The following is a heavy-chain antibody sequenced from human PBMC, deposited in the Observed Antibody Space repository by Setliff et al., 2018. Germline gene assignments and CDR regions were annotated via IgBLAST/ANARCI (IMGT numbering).Heavy chain of an antibody. J-gene: IGHJ4*02. Sequence: ASVKVSCKASGYTFTGYYIHWVRQAPGQGLEWLGWMNPKSGGTDYAQKFQGRVTMTRDTSISTAYMELGRLRSDDTAVYYCARGNRNSDYASGGIGGDYWGQGTLVTVSS. V-gene: IGHV1-2*02. CDR3: ARGNRNSDYASGGIGGDY. D-gene: IGHD5-12*01. CDR2: MNPKSGGT. CDR1: GYTFTGYY.